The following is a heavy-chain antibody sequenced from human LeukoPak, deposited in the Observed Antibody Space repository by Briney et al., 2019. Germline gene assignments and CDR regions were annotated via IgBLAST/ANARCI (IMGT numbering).Heavy chain of an antibody. V-gene: IGHV4-59*01. Sequence: SETLSLTCTVSGGSISSYYWSWIRQPPGKGLEWIGYIYYSGSTNYNPSLKSRVTISVDTSKNQFSPKLSSVTAADTAVYYCARGLMPYDSSGPYYWGQGTLVTVSS. CDR3: ARGLMPYDSSGPYY. J-gene: IGHJ4*02. CDR2: IYYSGST. D-gene: IGHD3-22*01. CDR1: GGSISSYY.